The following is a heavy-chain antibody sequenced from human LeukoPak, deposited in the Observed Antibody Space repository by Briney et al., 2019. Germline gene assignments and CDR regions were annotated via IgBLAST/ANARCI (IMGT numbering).Heavy chain of an antibody. V-gene: IGHV4-4*02. CDR3: ARRVVEDYYYYYMDV. J-gene: IGHJ6*03. CDR1: GGSISSSNW. Sequence: SGTLSLTCAVSGGSISSSNWWRWVRQPPGKGLEWIGEIYHSGSTNYNPSLKSRVTISVDKSKNQFSLKLSSVTAADTAVYYCARRVVEDYYYYYMDVWGKGTTVTVSS. D-gene: IGHD3-22*01. CDR2: IYHSGST.